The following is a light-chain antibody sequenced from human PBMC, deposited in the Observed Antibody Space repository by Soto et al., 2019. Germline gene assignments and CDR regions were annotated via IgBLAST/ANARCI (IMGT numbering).Light chain of an antibody. J-gene: IGKJ4*01. CDR2: GAS. V-gene: IGKV3-20*01. CDR3: QQYASSPRLT. Sequence: EIVLTQSPGTLSLSPGDRATLSCRASQNLSSSYLAWYQQKLGQAPRLLIYGASSRATGIPDRFSGSVSGTDFILTISRLEPEDFAVYYCQQYASSPRLTFGGGTKVEIK. CDR1: QNLSSSY.